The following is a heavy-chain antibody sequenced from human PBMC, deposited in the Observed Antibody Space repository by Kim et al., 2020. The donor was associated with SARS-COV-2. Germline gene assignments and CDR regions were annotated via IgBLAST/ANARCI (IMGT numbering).Heavy chain of an antibody. Sequence: GGSLRLSCAASGFTFSNYAMSWVRQAPGKGLEWVSTISGSGGDPKYGDSVKGRFTISRDNSKSTLYLQMNSLRAEDTAVYYCAKSRPVVRGVIYYFDTWGQGTLVIVSS. D-gene: IGHD3-10*01. CDR3: AKSRPVVRGVIYYFDT. CDR1: GFTFSNYA. V-gene: IGHV3-23*01. J-gene: IGHJ4*02. CDR2: ISGSGGDP.